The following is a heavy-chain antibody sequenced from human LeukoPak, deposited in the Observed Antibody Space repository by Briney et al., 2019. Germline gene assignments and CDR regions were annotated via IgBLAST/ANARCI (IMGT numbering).Heavy chain of an antibody. CDR1: GFTFSDYD. CDR2: IGTAGDT. V-gene: IGHV3-13*01. Sequence: PGGSLRLSCAASGFTFSDYDMHWVRQAPGKGLEWVSAIGTAGDTYYTGSVKGRLTISRENAKNSLYLQMDSLRAGDTAVYYCARVAKERVGGVYYFDYWGQGTLVTVSS. D-gene: IGHD1-1*01. CDR3: ARVAKERVGGVYYFDY. J-gene: IGHJ4*02.